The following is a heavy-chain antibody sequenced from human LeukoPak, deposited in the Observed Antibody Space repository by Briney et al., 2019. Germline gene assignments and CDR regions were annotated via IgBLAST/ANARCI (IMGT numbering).Heavy chain of an antibody. J-gene: IGHJ6*03. Sequence: GGSLRLSCAASGFTFDDYGMSWVRQAPGMGLEWVSGINWNGGSTGYADSVKGRFTISRDNAKNYLYLQMNSLRAEDTALYYCAVVAATYYYYYMDVWGKGTTVTVSS. V-gene: IGHV3-20*04. CDR3: AVVAATYYYYYMDV. D-gene: IGHD2-15*01. CDR1: GFTFDDYG. CDR2: INWNGGST.